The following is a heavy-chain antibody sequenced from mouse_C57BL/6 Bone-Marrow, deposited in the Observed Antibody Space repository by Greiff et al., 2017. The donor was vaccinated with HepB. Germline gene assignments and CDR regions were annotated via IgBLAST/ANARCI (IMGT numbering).Heavy chain of an antibody. CDR1: GYTFTDYE. Sequence: QVQLQQSGAELVRPGASVTLSCKASGYTFTDYEMHWVKQTPVHGLEWIGAIDPETGGTAYNQKFKGKAILTADKSSSTAYMELRSLTSGDSAVYYCSRFFDVWGTGTTVTVSS. J-gene: IGHJ1*03. CDR3: SRFFDV. V-gene: IGHV1-15*01. CDR2: IDPETGGT.